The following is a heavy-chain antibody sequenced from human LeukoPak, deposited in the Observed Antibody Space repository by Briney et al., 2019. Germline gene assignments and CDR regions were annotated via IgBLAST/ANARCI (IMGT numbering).Heavy chain of an antibody. D-gene: IGHD3-10*01. CDR2: IWYDGSNK. Sequence: GGSLRLSCAASGFTFSSYGMHWVRQAPGKGLEWVAVIWYDGSNKYYADSVKGRFTISRDNSKNSLYLQMNSLRAEDTAVYYCARDRARGVGKSSWFDPWGQGTLVTVSS. CDR1: GFTFSSYG. CDR3: ARDRARGVGKSSWFDP. J-gene: IGHJ5*02. V-gene: IGHV3-33*01.